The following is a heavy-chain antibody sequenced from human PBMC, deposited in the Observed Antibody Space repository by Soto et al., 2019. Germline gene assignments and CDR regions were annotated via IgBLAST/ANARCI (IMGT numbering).Heavy chain of an antibody. V-gene: IGHV6-1*01. D-gene: IGHD6-13*01. CDR1: GDSVSSNSAA. J-gene: IGHJ6*02. CDR2: TYYRSKWYN. Sequence: PSQTLSLTCAISGDSVSSNSAAWNWIRQSPSRGLEWLGRTYYRSKWYNDYAVSVKSRITINPDTSKNQFSLQLNSVTPEDTAVYYCARAVSEYSRSWYEGYYYHGMDVWGQGTTVTV. CDR3: ARAVSEYSRSWYEGYYYHGMDV.